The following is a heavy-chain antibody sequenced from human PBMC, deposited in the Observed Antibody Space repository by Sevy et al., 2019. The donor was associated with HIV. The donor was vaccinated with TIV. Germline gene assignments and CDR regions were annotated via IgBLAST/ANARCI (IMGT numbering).Heavy chain of an antibody. V-gene: IGHV1-69*13. CDR1: GGTFSSYA. Sequence: ASVKVSCKASGGTFSSYAISWVRQAPGQGLEWMGGIIPIFGTANYAQKFQGRVTITADESTSTAYMELSSLRSEDTAVYYCARVNPIVVVPAARGGWFDPWGQGTLVTVSS. D-gene: IGHD2-2*01. J-gene: IGHJ5*02. CDR2: IIPIFGTA. CDR3: ARVNPIVVVPAARGGWFDP.